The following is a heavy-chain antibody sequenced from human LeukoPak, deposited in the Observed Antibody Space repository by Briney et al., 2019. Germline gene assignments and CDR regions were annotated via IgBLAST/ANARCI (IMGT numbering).Heavy chain of an antibody. CDR3: AKDYYDSSGYYTGYFQH. D-gene: IGHD3-22*01. Sequence: GGSLRLSCAASGFTFSSYGMHWVRQAPGKGLEWVAVISYDGSNKYYADSVKGRFTISRDNSKNTLYLQMNSLRAEDTAVYYCAKDYYDSSGYYTGYFQHWGQGTLVTVSS. CDR1: GFTFSSYG. V-gene: IGHV3-30*18. CDR2: ISYDGSNK. J-gene: IGHJ1*01.